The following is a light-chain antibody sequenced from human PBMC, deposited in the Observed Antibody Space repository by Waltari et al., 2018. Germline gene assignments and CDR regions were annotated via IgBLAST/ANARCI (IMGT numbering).Light chain of an antibody. J-gene: IGLJ3*02. V-gene: IGLV7-46*01. CDR3: LLASSDVPMV. Sequence: QAVVTQAPSLPVSPGGTVPLTCGSITGALTRGHYTYWVQQQPGQAPRTLIYDTRYKHDLPPARYSGSLLGGKATLTLSGARPGDEAECYCLLASSDVPMVFGGGTKLTVL. CDR2: DTR. CDR1: TGALTRGHY.